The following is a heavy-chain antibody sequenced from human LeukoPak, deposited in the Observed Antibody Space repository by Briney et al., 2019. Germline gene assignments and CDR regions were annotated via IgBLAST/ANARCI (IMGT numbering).Heavy chain of an antibody. D-gene: IGHD3-22*01. CDR2: INHSGST. V-gene: IGHV4-34*01. Sequence: SETLSLTCAVYGGSFSGYYWSWIRQPPGKGLEWIGEINHSGSTNYNPSLKSRVTISVDTSKNQFSLKLSSVTAADTAVYYCARGAAYYELDYWGQGTLVTVSS. CDR3: ARGAAYYELDY. J-gene: IGHJ4*02. CDR1: GGSFSGYY.